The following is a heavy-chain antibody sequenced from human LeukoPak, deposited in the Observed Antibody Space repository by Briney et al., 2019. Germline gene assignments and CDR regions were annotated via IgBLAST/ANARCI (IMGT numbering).Heavy chain of an antibody. J-gene: IGHJ3*02. Sequence: SETLSLTCNVSGGSISSFYLSWIRQPPGKGLEWIGYIYTSGTTKYNPSLKSRLTMSVDTSNSQFLLKLSSVTAADTAVYYCARGGLTVPGAAFDIWGQGTMVTVSS. V-gene: IGHV4-4*09. CDR3: ARGGLTVPGAAFDI. CDR2: IYTSGTT. D-gene: IGHD3/OR15-3a*01. CDR1: GGSISSFY.